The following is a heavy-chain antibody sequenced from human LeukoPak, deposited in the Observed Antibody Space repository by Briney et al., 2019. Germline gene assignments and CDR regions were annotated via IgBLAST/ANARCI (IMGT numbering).Heavy chain of an antibody. D-gene: IGHD3-3*01. CDR3: ARDHAGSYYDVWSGYYNDDGGADY. CDR1: GYIFSNYG. CDR2: ISGHNGNT. V-gene: IGHV1-18*01. Sequence: ASVKVSCKAPGYIFSNYGISWVRQAPGQGLEWMGWISGHNGNTNYAQKVQDRVTMTTDTSTNTAYMELKTLRSDDTAVYFCARDHAGSYYDVWSGYYNDDGGADYWGQGTLVTVSS. J-gene: IGHJ4*02.